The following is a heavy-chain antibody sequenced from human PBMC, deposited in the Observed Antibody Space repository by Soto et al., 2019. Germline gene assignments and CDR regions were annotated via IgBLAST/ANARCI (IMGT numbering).Heavy chain of an antibody. CDR1: GFTFSSYW. Sequence: GGSLRLSCAASGFTFSSYWMSWVRQAPGKGLEWVANIKQDGSEKYYVDSVKGRFTISRDNAKNSLYLQMNSLRAEDTALYYCAKDKGDLMVYAINYFDYWGQGTLVTVSS. D-gene: IGHD2-8*01. V-gene: IGHV3-7*03. CDR3: AKDKGDLMVYAINYFDY. J-gene: IGHJ4*02. CDR2: IKQDGSEK.